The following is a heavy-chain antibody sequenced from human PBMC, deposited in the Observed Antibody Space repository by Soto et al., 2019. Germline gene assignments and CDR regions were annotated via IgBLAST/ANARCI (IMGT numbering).Heavy chain of an antibody. D-gene: IGHD5-18*01. CDR3: ARDGERGYRYGYSFDP. CDR1: GFTFSTYS. CDR2: ISYDGNNK. J-gene: IGHJ5*02. V-gene: IGHV3-30-3*01. Sequence: GGSLRLSCAASGFTFSTYSMHWVRQAPGKGLEWVALISYDGNNKYYADSVKGRFTISRDNSKNTLYLQMNSLRAEDTAVFHCARDGERGYRYGYSFDPWGQGTLVTVS.